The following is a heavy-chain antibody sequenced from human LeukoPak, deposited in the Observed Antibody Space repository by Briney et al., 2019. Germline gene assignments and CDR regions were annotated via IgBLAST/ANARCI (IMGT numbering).Heavy chain of an antibody. Sequence: SETLSLTCTVSGGSISSYYWSWIRQPPGKGLEWIGYIYYSGSTNYNPSLKSRVTISVDTSKNQFSLKLSSVTAADTAVYYCARQRPYRSSLEFDPWGQGTLVTVSS. CDR3: ARQRPYRSSLEFDP. CDR1: GGSISSYY. CDR2: IYYSGST. J-gene: IGHJ5*02. V-gene: IGHV4-59*08. D-gene: IGHD6-6*01.